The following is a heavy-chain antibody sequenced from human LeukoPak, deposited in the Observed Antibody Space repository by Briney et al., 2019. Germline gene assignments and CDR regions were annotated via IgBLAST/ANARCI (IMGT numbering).Heavy chain of an antibody. D-gene: IGHD4-17*01. CDR3: ARHFRDYGDPYYFDY. J-gene: IGHJ4*02. CDR2: IYYSGST. V-gene: IGHV4-59*08. CDR1: GGSISSYY. Sequence: SETLSLTCTVSGGSISSYYWSWIRQPPGKGLEWIGYIYYSGSTNYNPSLKSRVTISVDTSKNQFSLKLSSVTAADTAVYYCARHFRDYGDPYYFDYWGQGTLVTVSS.